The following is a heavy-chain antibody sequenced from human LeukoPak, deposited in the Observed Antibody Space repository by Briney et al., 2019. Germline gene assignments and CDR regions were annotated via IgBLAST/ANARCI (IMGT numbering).Heavy chain of an antibody. J-gene: IGHJ6*02. V-gene: IGHV4-59*11. D-gene: IGHD3-10*01. CDR3: ARDRGDHYYYYGMDV. CDR2: IYYSGST. CDR1: GGSISSHY. Sequence: SETLSLTCTVSGGSISSHYWSWIRQPPGKGLEWIGYIYYSGSTNYNPSLKSRVTISVDTSKNQFSLKLSSVTAADTAVYYCARDRGDHYYYYGMDVWGQGTTVTVSS.